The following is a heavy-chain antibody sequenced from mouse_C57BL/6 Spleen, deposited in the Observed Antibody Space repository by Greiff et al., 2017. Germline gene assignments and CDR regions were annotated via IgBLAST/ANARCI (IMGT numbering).Heavy chain of an antibody. J-gene: IGHJ3*01. Sequence: EVMLVESGGGLVKPGGSLKLSCAASGFTFSSYAMSWVRQTPEKRLEWVATISDGGSYTYYPDNVKGRFTISRDNAKNNLYLQMSHLKSEDTAMYYCARDQGGYSNYAWFAYWGQGTLVTVSA. V-gene: IGHV5-4*01. CDR1: GFTFSSYA. CDR2: ISDGGSYT. D-gene: IGHD2-5*01. CDR3: ARDQGGYSNYAWFAY.